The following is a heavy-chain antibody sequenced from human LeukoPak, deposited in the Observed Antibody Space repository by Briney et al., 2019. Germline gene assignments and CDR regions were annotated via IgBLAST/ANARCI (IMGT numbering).Heavy chain of an antibody. J-gene: IGHJ4*02. CDR2: ISSSSSTI. V-gene: IGHV3-48*01. CDR3: ARQRAGFTVTTSDY. CDR1: GFIFTSYS. D-gene: IGHD4-17*01. Sequence: GGSLRLSCAASGFIFTSYSMNWVRQAPGKGLEWVSYISSSSSTIYYADSVKGRFTISRDNAKNSLYLQMNSLRAEDTAVHYCARQRAGFTVTTSDYWGQGTLVTVSS.